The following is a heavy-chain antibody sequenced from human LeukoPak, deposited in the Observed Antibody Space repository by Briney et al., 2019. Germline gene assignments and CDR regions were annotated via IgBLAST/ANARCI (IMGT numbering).Heavy chain of an antibody. D-gene: IGHD3-10*01. CDR1: GGTFSSYA. CDR3: ARDIITMVRGVMKPFDY. V-gene: IGHV1-2*06. J-gene: IGHJ4*02. Sequence: ASVKVSCKASGGTFSSYAISWVRQAPGQGLEWMGRINPNSGGTNYAQKFQGRVTMTRDTSISTAYMELSRLRSDDTAVYYCARDIITMVRGVMKPFDYWGQGTLVTVSS. CDR2: INPNSGGT.